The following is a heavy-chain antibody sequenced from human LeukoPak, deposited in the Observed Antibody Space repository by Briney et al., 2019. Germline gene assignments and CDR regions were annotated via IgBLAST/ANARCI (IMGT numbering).Heavy chain of an antibody. Sequence: SGTLSLTCTVSGGSISSSSYYWGWIRQPPGKGLEWIGSIYYSGSTYYNPSLKSRVTISVDTSKNQFSLKLSSVTAADTAVYYRARLLDDILTGYYRPFYFDYWGQGTLVTVSS. CDR3: ARLLDDILTGYYRPFYFDY. CDR2: IYYSGST. D-gene: IGHD3-9*01. CDR1: GGSISSSSYY. V-gene: IGHV4-39*01. J-gene: IGHJ4*02.